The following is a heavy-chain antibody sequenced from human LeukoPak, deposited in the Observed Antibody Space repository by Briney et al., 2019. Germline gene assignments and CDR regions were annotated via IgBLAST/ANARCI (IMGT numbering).Heavy chain of an antibody. Sequence: PGGSLRLSCAASGFTVSSNYMSLVRQAPGKGLEWVSVIYSGGSTYYADSVKGRFTISRDNSKNTLYLQMNSLRAEDTAVYYCARFHTAMATGFDYWGQGTLVTVSS. D-gene: IGHD5-18*01. CDR3: ARFHTAMATGFDY. CDR2: IYSGGST. J-gene: IGHJ4*02. CDR1: GFTVSSNY. V-gene: IGHV3-53*01.